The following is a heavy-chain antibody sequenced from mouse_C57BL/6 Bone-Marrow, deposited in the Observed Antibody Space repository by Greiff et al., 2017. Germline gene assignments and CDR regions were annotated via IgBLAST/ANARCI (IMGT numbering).Heavy chain of an antibody. D-gene: IGHD1-1*01. CDR3: TAITTVVYWDFDV. CDR1: GFNIKDDY. V-gene: IGHV14-4*01. J-gene: IGHJ1*03. Sequence: EVQLQQSGAGLVRPGASVKLSCTASGFNIKDDYMHWVKQRPEQGLEWIGWIDPENGDTEYASKFQGKATITADTSSNKTYLQLSSLTSEDTAVYYCTAITTVVYWDFDVWGTGTTVTVSS. CDR2: IDPENGDT.